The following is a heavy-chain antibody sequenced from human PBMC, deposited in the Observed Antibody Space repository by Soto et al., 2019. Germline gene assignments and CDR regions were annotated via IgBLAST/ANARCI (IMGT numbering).Heavy chain of an antibody. CDR3: ARDRGRCDFWSGYPHDQPYYYYYGMDV. Sequence: SETLSVTCPVSGCSISRYYWSWIRQPPGKGLEGIGYIYYSGSTNYNPSLKSRVTISVDTSKNQFSLKLSSVPAADTAVYYCARDRGRCDFWSGYPHDQPYYYYYGMDVWGQGPTVHVS. V-gene: IGHV4-59*01. CDR1: GCSISRYY. D-gene: IGHD3-3*01. J-gene: IGHJ6*02. CDR2: IYYSGST.